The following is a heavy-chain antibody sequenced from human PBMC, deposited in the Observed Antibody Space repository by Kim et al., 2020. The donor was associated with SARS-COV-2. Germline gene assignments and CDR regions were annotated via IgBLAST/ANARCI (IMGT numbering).Heavy chain of an antibody. J-gene: IGHJ4*02. CDR2: IIPIFGTA. CDR3: ASLGDSSGYYVGPRTYYFDY. CDR1: GGTFSSYA. Sequence: SVKVSCKASGGTFSSYAISWVRQAPGQGLEWMGGIIPIFGTANYAQKFQGRVTITADESTSTAYMELSSLRSEDTAVYYCASLGDSSGYYVGPRTYYFDYWGQGTLVTVSS. V-gene: IGHV1-69*13. D-gene: IGHD3-22*01.